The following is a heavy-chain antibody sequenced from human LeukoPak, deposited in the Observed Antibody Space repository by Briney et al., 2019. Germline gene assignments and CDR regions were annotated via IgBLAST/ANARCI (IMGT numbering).Heavy chain of an antibody. V-gene: IGHV4-39*01. CDR3: ARRDVGATIDY. CDR2: ILYTGRT. D-gene: IGHD1-26*01. Sequence: SETLSLTCTVSGDSISSSRFYWAWIRPPPGKGLEWIRSILYTGRTFYNPSLKSRVSISVDTSTNQFYLRLGRVSASDTAVYYCARRDVGATIDYWGQGTLVTVSS. CDR1: GDSISSSRFY. J-gene: IGHJ4*02.